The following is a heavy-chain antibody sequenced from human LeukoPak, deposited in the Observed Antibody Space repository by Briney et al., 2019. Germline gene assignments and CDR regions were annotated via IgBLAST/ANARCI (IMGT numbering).Heavy chain of an antibody. V-gene: IGHV4-39*01. CDR3: NGGAPRPVDY. CDR1: GGSISSSSYY. J-gene: IGHJ4*02. CDR2: IYYSGST. Sequence: SETLSLTCTVSGGSISSSSYYWGWIRQPPGKGLEWIGSIYYSGSTYYNPSLKSRVTISVDTSKNQFSLKLSSVTAADTAVYYCNGGAPRPVDYWGQGTLVTVSS. D-gene: IGHD2-8*01.